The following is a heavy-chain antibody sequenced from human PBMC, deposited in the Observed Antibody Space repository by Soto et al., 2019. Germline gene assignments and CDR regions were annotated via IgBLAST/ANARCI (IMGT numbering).Heavy chain of an antibody. CDR1: GESISSSSYY. J-gene: IGHJ4*02. V-gene: IGHV4-39*01. CDR2: IYYSGRT. CDR3: ASQRTTVVTQAYFDH. Sequence: PSETLSLTCIVSGESISSSSYYWGWIRQPPGKGLEWIGSIYYSGRTYYNPSFKSRVTISIDTSKNQSSLKLSSVTATDTAVYYCASQRTTVVTQAYFDHWGQGALVTVSS. D-gene: IGHD2-21*02.